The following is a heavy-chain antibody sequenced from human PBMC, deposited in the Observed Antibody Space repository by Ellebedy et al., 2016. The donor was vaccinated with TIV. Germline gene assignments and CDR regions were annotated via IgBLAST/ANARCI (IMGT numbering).Heavy chain of an antibody. CDR2: IRSKAYGGTT. CDR1: GFTFGDYA. V-gene: IGHV3-49*04. D-gene: IGHD6-13*01. J-gene: IGHJ6*02. CDR3: TRDLTTLAAAGTGIYYYTMDV. Sequence: GGSLRLSXTASGFTFGDYAMSWVRQAPGKGLEWVSFIRSKAYGGTTEYAASLKGRFTISRDDSKSIAYLQMNSLKAEDTAVYYCTRDLTTLAAAGTGIYYYTMDVWGQGTTVTVSS.